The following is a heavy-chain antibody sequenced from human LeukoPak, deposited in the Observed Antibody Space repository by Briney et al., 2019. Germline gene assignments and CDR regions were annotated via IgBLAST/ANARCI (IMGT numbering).Heavy chain of an antibody. Sequence: ASVKVSCKASGYTFTGYYMHWVRQAPGQGLEWMGWINPNSGGTNYAQKFQGRVTMTRDTSISTAYMELSRLRSDDTAVYYCARPGYCSGGSCYISNYWGQGTLVTVSS. CDR2: INPNSGGT. CDR3: ARPGYCSGGSCYISNY. J-gene: IGHJ4*02. V-gene: IGHV1-2*02. D-gene: IGHD2-15*01. CDR1: GYTFTGYY.